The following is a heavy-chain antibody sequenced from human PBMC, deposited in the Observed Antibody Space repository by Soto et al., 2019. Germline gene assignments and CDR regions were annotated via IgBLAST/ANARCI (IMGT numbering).Heavy chain of an antibody. J-gene: IGHJ4*02. CDR3: ARGPLYSYGPWDKPFDS. Sequence: GGSLRLSCAASGFTFSSYAMHWVRQAPGKGLEWVAVISYDGSNKYYADSVKGRFTISRDNSKNTLYLQMNSLRAEDTAVYYCARGPLYSYGPWDKPFDSWGQGTLVTVS. D-gene: IGHD5-18*01. CDR2: ISYDGSNK. CDR1: GFTFSSYA. V-gene: IGHV3-30-3*01.